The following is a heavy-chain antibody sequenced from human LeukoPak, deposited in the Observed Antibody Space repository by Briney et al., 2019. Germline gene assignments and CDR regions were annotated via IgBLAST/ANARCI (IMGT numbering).Heavy chain of an antibody. V-gene: IGHV3-23*01. Sequence: GGSLRLSCAASGFTFSSYAMSWVRQAPGKGLEWVSAISGSGGSTYYADSVKGRFTISRDNSKNTLYLQMNSLRAEDTAVYYCAKDTYYYDSSSYYPPGTDFQHWGQGTLVTVSS. CDR3: AKDTYYYDSSSYYPPGTDFQH. D-gene: IGHD3-22*01. CDR1: GFTFSSYA. CDR2: ISGSGGST. J-gene: IGHJ1*01.